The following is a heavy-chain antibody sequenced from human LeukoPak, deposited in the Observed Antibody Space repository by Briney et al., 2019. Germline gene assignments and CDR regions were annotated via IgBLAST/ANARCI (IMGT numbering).Heavy chain of an antibody. CDR1: GFTFSNYW. CDR3: ARLTTMTTTGGPFDY. V-gene: IGHV3-7*01. CDR2: IKQDGSEK. J-gene: IGHJ4*02. Sequence: PGGSLRLSCAASGFTFSNYWMSWVRQAPGKGLEWVANIKQDGSEKYYVDSVKGRFTISRDNAKSSLYLQMNSLTAEDTAVYYCARLTTMTTTGGPFDYWGQGTLVTVSS. D-gene: IGHD4-17*01.